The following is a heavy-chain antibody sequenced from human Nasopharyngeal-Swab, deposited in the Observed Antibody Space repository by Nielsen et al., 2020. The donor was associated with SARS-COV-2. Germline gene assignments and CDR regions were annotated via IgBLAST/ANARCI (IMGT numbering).Heavy chain of an antibody. CDR2: IGTAGDT. Sequence: SCAASGFTFSSYDMHWVRQATGKGLEWVSAIGTAGDTYYPGSVKGRFTISRENAKNSLYLQMNSLRAEDTAVYYCARVSAYYDSSGHYDAFDIWGQGTMVTVSS. CDR3: ARVSAYYDSSGHYDAFDI. V-gene: IGHV3-13*01. J-gene: IGHJ3*02. CDR1: GFTFSSYD. D-gene: IGHD3-22*01.